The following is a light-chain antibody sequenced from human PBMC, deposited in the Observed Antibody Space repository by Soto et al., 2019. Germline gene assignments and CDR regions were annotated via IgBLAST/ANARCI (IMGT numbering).Light chain of an antibody. CDR1: SSDVGAYDY. CDR2: EVT. J-gene: IGLJ3*02. CDR3: SSYTTSSTLWV. V-gene: IGLV2-14*03. Sequence: QSVLTQPASVSGSPGQSITISCTGTSSDVGAYDYVSWYQQHPGKAPKLMIYEVTERPSGVSNRFSGSKSGNTASLTISGLQADDEADYFCSSYTTSSTLWVFGGGTKLTVL.